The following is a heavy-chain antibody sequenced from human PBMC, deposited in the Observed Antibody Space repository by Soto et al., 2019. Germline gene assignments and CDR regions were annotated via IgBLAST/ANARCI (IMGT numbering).Heavy chain of an antibody. V-gene: IGHV3-23*01. CDR2: ISGRGNET. Sequence: EVQLLESGGGLVQPGGSLRLSCGVSGFTFSTYAMSWVRQAPGKGLEWVSAISGRGNETFYADSVKGRFPFSRHNSKNTLHLHMSSLRVEDTAVYYCVRGVRLHFDLWGQGTLVTVSS. CDR3: VRGVRLHFDL. CDR1: GFTFSTYA. J-gene: IGHJ4*02.